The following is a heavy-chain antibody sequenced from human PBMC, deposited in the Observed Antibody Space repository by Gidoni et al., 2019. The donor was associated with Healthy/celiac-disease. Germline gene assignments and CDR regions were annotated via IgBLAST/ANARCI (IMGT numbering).Heavy chain of an antibody. V-gene: IGHV3-30*03. Sequence: QVQLVEPGGGVVQPGRSLRRSCAASGFTFSSYGMHWVRQATGKGLEWVAVISYDGSNKYYADSVKGRFTISRDNSKNTLYLQMNSLRAEDTAVYYCAREGRPYSSSWFYFDYWGQGTLVTVSS. D-gene: IGHD6-13*01. CDR3: AREGRPYSSSWFYFDY. J-gene: IGHJ4*02. CDR1: GFTFSSYG. CDR2: ISYDGSNK.